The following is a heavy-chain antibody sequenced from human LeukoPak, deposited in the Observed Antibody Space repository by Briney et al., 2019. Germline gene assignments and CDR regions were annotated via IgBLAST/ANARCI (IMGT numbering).Heavy chain of an antibody. CDR2: IYYSGNT. V-gene: IGHV4-39*07. Sequence: PSETLSLTCTVSGGSISSSSYYWGWIRQPPGKGLEWISSIYYSGNTYYSPSLKSRVTISLDKSKSQFSLKLSSVTAADTAVYYCARHQAGANTFDYWGQGTLVTVSS. CDR3: ARHQAGANTFDY. J-gene: IGHJ4*02. CDR1: GGSISSSSYY. D-gene: IGHD1-26*01.